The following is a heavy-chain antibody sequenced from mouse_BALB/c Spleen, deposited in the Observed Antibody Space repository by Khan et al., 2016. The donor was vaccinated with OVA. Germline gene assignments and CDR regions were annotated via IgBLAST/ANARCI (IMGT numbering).Heavy chain of an antibody. CDR1: GFTFSSYS. J-gene: IGHJ3*01. CDR2: ISSGGDYT. CDR3: ASHLTGSFAY. D-gene: IGHD4-1*01. Sequence: EVELVESGGDLVKPGGSLKLSCAASGFTFSSYSMSWVRQTPDKRLEWVASISSGGDYTYYPDIVKGRFPISRDNAKKTLYLEMSSLKSEDTAMYYCASHLTGSFAYWGQGTLVTVSA. V-gene: IGHV5-6*01.